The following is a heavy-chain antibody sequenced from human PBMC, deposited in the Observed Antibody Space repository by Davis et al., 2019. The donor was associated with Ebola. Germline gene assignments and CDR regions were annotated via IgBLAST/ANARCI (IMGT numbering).Heavy chain of an antibody. Sequence: GGSLRLSCAASGFTFDDYAMHWVRQAPGKGLEWVSGISWDSSIGYADSVKGRFTISRDNAKNSLYLQMNSLRAEDTALYYCAKDMEVAGLYYYYGMDVWGQGTTVTVSS. CDR3: AKDMEVAGLYYYYGMDV. D-gene: IGHD6-19*01. CDR1: GFTFDDYA. V-gene: IGHV3-9*01. CDR2: ISWDSSI. J-gene: IGHJ6*02.